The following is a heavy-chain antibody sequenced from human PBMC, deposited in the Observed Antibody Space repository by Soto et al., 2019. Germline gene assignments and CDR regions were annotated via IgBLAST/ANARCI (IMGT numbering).Heavy chain of an antibody. J-gene: IGHJ4*02. CDR1: GFTFSNYW. CDR2: INGDGSST. CDR3: ARGARNYYYFDC. Sequence: GSLRLSCVASGFTFSNYWIHGVRQAPGKGLVWVSRINGDGSSTNYADSVKGQFTISRDNAKNTVYLQMNSLRVEDTAVYYCARGARNYYYFDCWGQGTLVTVSS. V-gene: IGHV3-74*01. D-gene: IGHD1-7*01.